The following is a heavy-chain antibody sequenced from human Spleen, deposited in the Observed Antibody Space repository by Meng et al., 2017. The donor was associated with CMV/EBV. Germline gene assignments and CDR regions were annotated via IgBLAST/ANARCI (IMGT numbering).Heavy chain of an antibody. CDR3: AKGTYRSIWYYFGD. D-gene: IGHD6-13*01. CDR2: ISDSAITT. CDR1: GFTFSSYA. J-gene: IGHJ4*02. V-gene: IGHV3-23*01. Sequence: GGSLRLSCAVSGFTFSSYAMSWVRQAPGKGLEWVSGISDSAITTFYADSVKGRFTISRDNSKNTLYLQMNSLRAGDTAIYYCAKGTYRSIWYYFGDWGQGTLVTVSS.